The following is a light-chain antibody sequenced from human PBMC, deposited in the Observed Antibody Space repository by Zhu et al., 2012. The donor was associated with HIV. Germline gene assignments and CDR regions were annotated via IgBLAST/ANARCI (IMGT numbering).Light chain of an antibody. V-gene: IGKV1-9*01. CDR1: EPIAKD. Sequence: DFQLTQSPSFLSASVGDRVTITCRASEPIAKDLAWYQHKPGKAPKLLIYDASTLQSGVPSTFSGSGSGTEFTLTISSLQPEDFAIYYCQQLYTYPLFTFGPWDPKWISN. CDR3: QQLYTYPLFT. CDR2: DAS. J-gene: IGKJ3*01.